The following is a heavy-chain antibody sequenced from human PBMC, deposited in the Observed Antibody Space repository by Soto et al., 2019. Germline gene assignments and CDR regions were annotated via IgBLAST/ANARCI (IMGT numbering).Heavy chain of an antibody. Sequence: GGSLRLSCAASGFTFSNAWMNWVRQAPGKGLEWVGRIKSKTDGGTTDYAAPVKGRFTISRDDSKNTLYLQMNSLKTEDTAVYYCTTNPQPYYYDSSGYYGAFEIWGQGTMVTVSS. CDR3: TTNPQPYYYDSSGYYGAFEI. CDR2: IKSKTDGGTT. V-gene: IGHV3-15*07. CDR1: GFTFSNAW. J-gene: IGHJ3*02. D-gene: IGHD3-22*01.